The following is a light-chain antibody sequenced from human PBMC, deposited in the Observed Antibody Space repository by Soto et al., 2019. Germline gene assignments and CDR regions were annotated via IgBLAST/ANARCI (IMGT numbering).Light chain of an antibody. CDR1: QSVSSSY. CDR3: QQHGRSPPSWT. V-gene: IGKV3-20*01. J-gene: IGKJ1*01. CDR2: GAS. Sequence: ETAWTQSPGTLSLSPGERATLFCRASQSVSSSYLAWYQQKPGQAPRLLIYGASSRATGIQDTFSGSGAGTDFNLTINRRETEDYAVYYCQQHGRSPPSWTFGEGTMVEIK.